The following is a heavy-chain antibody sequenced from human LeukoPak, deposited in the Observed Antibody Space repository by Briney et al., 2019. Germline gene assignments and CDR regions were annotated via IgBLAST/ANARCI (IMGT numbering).Heavy chain of an antibody. CDR1: GVSISSSSYY. J-gene: IGHJ5*02. CDR2: IYYSART. CDR3: ARQTTVTVFYSWFDP. D-gene: IGHD4-17*01. V-gene: IGHV4-39*01. Sequence: SETLSLTCTVSGVSISSSSYYWGWIRQPPGKGLEWIGSIYYSARTYYNPSLKSRVTISVDTSKNQFSLKLSSVTAADTAVYYCARQTTVTVFYSWFDPWGQGNLVTVSS.